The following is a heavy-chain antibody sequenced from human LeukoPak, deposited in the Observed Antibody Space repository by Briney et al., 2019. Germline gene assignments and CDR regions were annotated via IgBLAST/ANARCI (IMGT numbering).Heavy chain of an antibody. Sequence: SETLSLTCTVSGGSISSGDYSWNWVRQHPGKGLEWIGHIYFSGSTSYNPSLKSRVTISLDTSKNQFSLKLRSVTAADTAVYYCARGLRGRSGYYFDSWGQGTLVTVSS. CDR1: GGSISSGDYS. CDR3: ARGLRGRSGYYFDS. V-gene: IGHV4-31*03. J-gene: IGHJ4*02. CDR2: IYFSGST.